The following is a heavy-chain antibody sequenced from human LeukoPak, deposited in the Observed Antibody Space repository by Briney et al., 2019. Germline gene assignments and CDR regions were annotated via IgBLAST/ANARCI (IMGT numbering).Heavy chain of an antibody. CDR1: GFTVSSNY. CDR2: IYSGGST. V-gene: IGHV3-53*01. D-gene: IGHD5-18*01. J-gene: IGHJ4*02. CDR3: ARALYSYGYPYYFDY. Sequence: GGSLRLSCAASGFTVSSNYMSWVRQAPGKGLEWVSVIYSGGSTYYADSVKGRFTNSRDNSKNTLYLQMNGLRAEDTAVYYCARALYSYGYPYYFDYWGQGTLVTVSS.